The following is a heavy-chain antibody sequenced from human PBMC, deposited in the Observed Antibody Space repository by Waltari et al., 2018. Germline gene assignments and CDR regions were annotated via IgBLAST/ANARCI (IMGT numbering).Heavy chain of an antibody. V-gene: IGHV4-38-2*01. D-gene: IGHD3-10*01. CDR2: LYHSGST. Sequence: TLSLTCGVSGYFISSGYYWGWIRQPPGKGLEWIGSLYHSGSTYYNPSLKSRVTISVDTSKNQFSLKLSSVTAADTAVYYCARQGPGQGSVFPTGYFDYWGQGTLVTVSS. CDR1: GYFISSGYY. J-gene: IGHJ4*02. CDR3: ARQGPGQGSVFPTGYFDY.